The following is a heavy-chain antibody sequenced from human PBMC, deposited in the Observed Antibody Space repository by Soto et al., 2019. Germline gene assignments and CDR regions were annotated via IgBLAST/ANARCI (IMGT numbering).Heavy chain of an antibody. CDR3: AKKLGLRAYRTYDSSGYFDY. V-gene: IGHV3-23*01. CDR2: ISGSGGST. D-gene: IGHD3-22*01. CDR1: GFAFSSYA. J-gene: IGHJ4*02. Sequence: GGSLRLSCAASGFAFSSYAMSWVRQAPGKGLEWVSAISGSGGSTYYADSVKGRFTISRDNSKNTLYPQMNSLRAEDTAVYYCAKKLGLRAYRTYDSSGYFDYWGQGTLVTVSS.